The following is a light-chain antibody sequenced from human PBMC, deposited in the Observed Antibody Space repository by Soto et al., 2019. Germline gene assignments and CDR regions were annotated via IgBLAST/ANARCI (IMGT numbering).Light chain of an antibody. J-gene: IGKJ4*01. V-gene: IGKV1-5*01. CDR3: QEYNSYSSFT. CDR2: DAS. Sequence: DIQMTQSPSTLSASVGDRVTITCRASQSISSWLAWYQQKPGKAPKLLIYDASSLESGVPSRFSGSGSGTEFTLTISSLQPDDFATYYCQEYNSYSSFTFGGGTKVEIK. CDR1: QSISSW.